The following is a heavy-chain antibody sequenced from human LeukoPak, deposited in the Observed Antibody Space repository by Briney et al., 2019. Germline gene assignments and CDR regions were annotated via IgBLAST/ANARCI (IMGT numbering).Heavy chain of an antibody. CDR2: ISSRGDT. CDR1: GFTLSNYD. Sequence: GGSLRLSCAASGFTLSNYDIHWVRQVTGKGLEWVSTISSRGDTYYSGSVKGRFTISRENAKNSLYLQMNSLRAGDTAVYYCARDGQNQYGMDVWGQGTTVTVPS. V-gene: IGHV3-13*04. J-gene: IGHJ6*02. CDR3: ARDGQNQYGMDV. D-gene: IGHD1-14*01.